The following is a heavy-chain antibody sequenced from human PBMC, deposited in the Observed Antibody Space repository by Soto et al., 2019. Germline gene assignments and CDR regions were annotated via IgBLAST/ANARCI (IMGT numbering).Heavy chain of an antibody. CDR1: GFSFSRYA. D-gene: IGHD2-15*01. CDR2: LSGSGTDT. Sequence: EVQLLESGGGLVQPGGSLRLSCVASGFSFSRYAMSWVRQAPGRGLEWVAGLSGSGTDTYFADSVQGRITISRDNYKNTLSLELSFVTADDTATYFCVKQGYTYGLIYWYFDLWGRGTLVTVSS. V-gene: IGHV3-23*01. CDR3: VKQGYTYGLIYWYFDL. J-gene: IGHJ2*01.